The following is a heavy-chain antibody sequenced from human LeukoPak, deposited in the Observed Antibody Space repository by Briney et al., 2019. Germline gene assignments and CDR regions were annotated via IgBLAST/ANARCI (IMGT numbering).Heavy chain of an antibody. J-gene: IGHJ4*02. CDR3: ARSTSVGATVYYFDY. D-gene: IGHD1-26*01. V-gene: IGHV3-30-3*01. CDR1: GFTFSSYA. Sequence: GGSLRLSCAASGFTFSSYAMHWVRQAPGKGLEWVAVISYDGSNKYYADSVKGRFTISRDNSKNTLYLQMNSLRAEDTAVYYCARSTSVGATVYYFDYWGQGTLVTVSS. CDR2: ISYDGSNK.